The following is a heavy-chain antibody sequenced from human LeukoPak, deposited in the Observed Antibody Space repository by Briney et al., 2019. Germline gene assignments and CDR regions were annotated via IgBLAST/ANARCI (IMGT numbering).Heavy chain of an antibody. CDR1: GFTFSSYE. Sequence: PGGSLRLSCAASGFTFSSYEMNWVRQAPGKGLEWVSYISSSSSTIYYADSVKGRFTISRDNAKNSLYLQMNSLRDEDTAVYYCALASGYDYGYFDYWGQGTLVTVSS. J-gene: IGHJ4*02. V-gene: IGHV3-48*02. CDR2: ISSSSSTI. CDR3: ALASGYDYGYFDY. D-gene: IGHD5-12*01.